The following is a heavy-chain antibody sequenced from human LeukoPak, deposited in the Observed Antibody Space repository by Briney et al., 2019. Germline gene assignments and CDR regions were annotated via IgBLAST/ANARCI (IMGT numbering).Heavy chain of an antibody. D-gene: IGHD5-18*01. CDR3: ATQGGIQLWLTIDY. CDR1: GGSFSGYY. J-gene: IGHJ4*02. Sequence: SETLSLTCAVYGGSFSGYYWSWIRQPPAKGLEWIGEINHSGSTNYNPSLKRRVTISVDTSKNKFSLKLSSVTAADTAVYYCATQGGIQLWLTIDYWGQGTLVTVSS. CDR2: INHSGST. V-gene: IGHV4-34*01.